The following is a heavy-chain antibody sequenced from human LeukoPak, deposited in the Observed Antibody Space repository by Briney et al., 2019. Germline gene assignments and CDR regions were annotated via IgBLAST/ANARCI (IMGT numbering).Heavy chain of an antibody. CDR1: GFTVSSNY. CDR2: IYSGGSA. Sequence: GGSLRLSCAASGFTVSSNYMSWVRQAPGKGLEWVSVIYSGGSAYYADSVKGRFTISRDNSKNTLYLQMNSLTAEDTAVYYCARDRGGDDYRGHTASEIWGQGTMIAVSS. V-gene: IGHV3-66*01. D-gene: IGHD5-24*01. J-gene: IGHJ3*02. CDR3: ARDRGGDDYRGHTASEI.